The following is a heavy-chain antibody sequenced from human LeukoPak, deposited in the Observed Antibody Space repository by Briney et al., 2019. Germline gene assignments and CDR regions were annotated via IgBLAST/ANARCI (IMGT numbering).Heavy chain of an antibody. D-gene: IGHD6-13*01. CDR2: IIPIFGTA. J-gene: IGHJ3*02. V-gene: IGHV1-69*05. CDR1: GGTFSSYA. Sequence: ASVKVSCKASGGTFSSYAISWVRQAPGQGLEWMGRIIPIFGTANYAQKFQGRGTITTDESTSTAYMELSSLRSEDTAVYYCASHSSSWYNAFDIWGQGTMVTVSS. CDR3: ASHSSSWYNAFDI.